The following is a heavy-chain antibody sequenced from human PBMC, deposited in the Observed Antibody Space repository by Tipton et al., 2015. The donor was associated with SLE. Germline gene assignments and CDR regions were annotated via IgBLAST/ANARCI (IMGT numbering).Heavy chain of an antibody. CDR3: ARDQVGA. Sequence: TLSLTCTVSGASISSPTFYWGWIRQPPGKGLEWIGSIYYSGNDYYNPSLRSRVSISVDTSKNQFSLKLSSVTAADTAVYYCARDQVGAWGQGTLVTVSS. CDR1: GASISSPTFY. D-gene: IGHD1-26*01. CDR2: IYYSGND. V-gene: IGHV4-39*02. J-gene: IGHJ5*02.